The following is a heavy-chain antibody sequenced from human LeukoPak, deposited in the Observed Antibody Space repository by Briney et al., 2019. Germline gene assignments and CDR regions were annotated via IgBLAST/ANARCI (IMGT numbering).Heavy chain of an antibody. V-gene: IGHV3-53*01. CDR2: IHPGDNT. CDR1: GFTVNNNY. D-gene: IGHD3-22*01. J-gene: IGHJ4*02. CDR3: ARAPEGYYYDRRFDY. Sequence: GGSLRLTCAASGFTVNNNYMNWVRQAPGKGLEWVSGIHPGDNTYYADSVKGRFTISRDNSKNTLYLQMNSLRAEDTAVYYCARAPEGYYYDRRFDYWGQGTLVTVSS.